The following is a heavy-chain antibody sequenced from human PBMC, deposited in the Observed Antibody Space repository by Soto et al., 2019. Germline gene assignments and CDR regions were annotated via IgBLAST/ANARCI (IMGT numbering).Heavy chain of an antibody. CDR1: GGSISSNY. V-gene: IGHV4-59*01. CDR2: IYYSGST. CDR3: ARVAGMSSWNYFDS. D-gene: IGHD3-3*01. J-gene: IGHJ4*02. Sequence: SETLSLTCTVSGGSISSNYWSWIRQPPGKGLEWIGYIYYSGSTNYNPSLKSRVTISVDTSKNQFSLKLSSVTAADTAVYYCARVAGMSSWNYFDSWGQGTLVTVSS.